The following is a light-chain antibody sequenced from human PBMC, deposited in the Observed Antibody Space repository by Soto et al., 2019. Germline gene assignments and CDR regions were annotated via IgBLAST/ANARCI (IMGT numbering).Light chain of an antibody. CDR2: VAS. J-gene: IGKJ2*01. CDR1: QSVSSN. CDR3: QQYNNWPPMYT. V-gene: IGKV3-15*01. Sequence: EIVMTQSPATLSVSPGERATLSCRASQSVSSNLAWYQQKPGQAPRRLIYVASTRATGIPARFSGSGSGTECTLTISSLQSEDFAVYYCQQYNNWPPMYTFGQGTKLEIK.